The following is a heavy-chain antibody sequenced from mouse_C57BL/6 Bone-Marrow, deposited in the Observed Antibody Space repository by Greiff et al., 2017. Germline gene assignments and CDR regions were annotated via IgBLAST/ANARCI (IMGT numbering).Heavy chain of an antibody. V-gene: IGHV1-63*01. CDR1: GYTFTNYW. D-gene: IGHD2-3*01. Sequence: VQLQQSGAELVRPGTSVKLSCKASGYTFTNYWIGWAKQRPGHGLEWIGDIYPGGGYTNYNEKFKGKATLTADKSSSTAYMQFSSLTSEDSAIYCCTRCNDRYYDYAMDYWGRGTSVTVS. CDR2: IYPGGGYT. J-gene: IGHJ4*01. CDR3: TRCNDRYYDYAMDY.